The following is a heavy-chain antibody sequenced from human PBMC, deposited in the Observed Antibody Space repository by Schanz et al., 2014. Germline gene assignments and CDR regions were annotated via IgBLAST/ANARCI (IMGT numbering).Heavy chain of an antibody. D-gene: IGHD3-9*01. Sequence: QVQLQESGPGLVKPSGTLSLTCAVSGASISSSNWWSWVRQPPGKGLEWIAEINHGGSTNYNPSLKCRVTISVDTSKNQFSLKLSSVAAADTAVYYCARQFYDILTGYWFPYYFDYWGQGTLVTVSS. CDR2: INHGGST. CDR1: GASISSSNW. CDR3: ARQFYDILTGYWFPYYFDY. J-gene: IGHJ4*02. V-gene: IGHV4-4*02.